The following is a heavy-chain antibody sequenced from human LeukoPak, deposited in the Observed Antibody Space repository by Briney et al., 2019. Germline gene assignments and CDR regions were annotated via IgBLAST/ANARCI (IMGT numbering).Heavy chain of an antibody. J-gene: IGHJ3*02. CDR3: ARDRHDFWHRFDAFDI. CDR1: GYTFTSYY. CDR2: INPSGGST. Sequence: ASVKVSCKASGYTFTSYYMHWVRQAPGQGLEWMGIINPSGGSTSYAQKFQGRVTMTRDTSTSTVYMELSSLRSEDTAVYYCARDRHDFWHRFDAFDIWGRGTMVTVSS. V-gene: IGHV1-46*03. D-gene: IGHD3-3*01.